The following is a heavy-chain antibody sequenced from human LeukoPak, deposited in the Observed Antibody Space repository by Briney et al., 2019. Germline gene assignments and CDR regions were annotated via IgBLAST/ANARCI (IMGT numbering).Heavy chain of an antibody. CDR1: GFTFSSYW. V-gene: IGHV3-7*01. Sequence: GGSLRLSCAASGFTFSSYWMSWVRQAPGKGLEGVANIRQDGSEKDYVDSVKGRFTISRDNAKNSLYLQMNSLRAEDTAVYYCARDRAGKVVVPAAISWYFDYWGQGTLVTVSS. CDR3: ARDRAGKVVVPAAISWYFDY. CDR2: IRQDGSEK. J-gene: IGHJ4*02. D-gene: IGHD2-2*01.